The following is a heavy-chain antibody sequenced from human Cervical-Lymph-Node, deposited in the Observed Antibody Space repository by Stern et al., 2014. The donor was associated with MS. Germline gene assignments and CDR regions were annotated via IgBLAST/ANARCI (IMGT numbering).Heavy chain of an antibody. Sequence: EVQLEESGPEVKRPGESLKISCQASGYTFTSYWIGWVRQMPGKGLEWIAIIFPGGSDIRYSPSFPGPATISADKSSSTAFLQWNNLKAPDTAIYYCARQRYFDYWGQGTLVTVSS. J-gene: IGHJ4*02. CDR1: GYTFTSYW. CDR3: ARQRYFDY. CDR2: IFPGGSDI. V-gene: IGHV5-51*01.